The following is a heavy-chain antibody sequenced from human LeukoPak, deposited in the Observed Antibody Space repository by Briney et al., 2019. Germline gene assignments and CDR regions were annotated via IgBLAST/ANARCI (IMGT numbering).Heavy chain of an antibody. CDR2: INWNGGST. CDR1: GFTFDDYG. Sequence: PGGSLRLSCAASGFTFDDYGMCWVRQAPGKGLEWVSGINWNGGSTGYADSVKGRFTISRDNAKNSLYLQMNSLRAEDTALYYCARGPYKIYYYMDVWGKGTTVTVSS. V-gene: IGHV3-20*04. D-gene: IGHD1-1*01. CDR3: ARGPYKIYYYMDV. J-gene: IGHJ6*03.